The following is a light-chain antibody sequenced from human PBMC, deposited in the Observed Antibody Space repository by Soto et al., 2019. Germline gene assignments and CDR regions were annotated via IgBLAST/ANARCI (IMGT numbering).Light chain of an antibody. CDR2: EVS. CDR3: CSYAGTSTHTV. Sequence: QSALTQPASVSGSPGQSITISCTGTSSDVGSYKLVSWYQQHPGKAPKLMISEVSKRPSGISDRFSGSKSGSTASLTISGLQAEDAADYYCCSYAGTSTHTVFGGGTQLTVL. J-gene: IGLJ7*01. V-gene: IGLV2-23*02. CDR1: SSDVGSYKL.